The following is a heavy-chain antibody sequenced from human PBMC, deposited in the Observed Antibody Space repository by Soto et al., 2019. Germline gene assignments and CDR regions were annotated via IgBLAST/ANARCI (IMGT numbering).Heavy chain of an antibody. V-gene: IGHV3-21*01. CDR3: ARVEYSSSSVGYYYYYMDV. Sequence: GGSLRLSCAASGFTFSSYSMNWVRQAPGKGLEWVSSISSSSSYIYYADSVKGRFTISRDNAKNSLYLQMNSLRAEDTAVYYCARVEYSSSSVGYYYYYMDVWGKGTTVTVSS. D-gene: IGHD6-6*01. J-gene: IGHJ6*03. CDR1: GFTFSSYS. CDR2: ISSSSSYI.